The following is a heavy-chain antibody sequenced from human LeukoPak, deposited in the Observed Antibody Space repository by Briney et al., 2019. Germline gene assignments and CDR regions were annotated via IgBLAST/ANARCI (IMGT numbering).Heavy chain of an antibody. D-gene: IGHD1-26*01. CDR1: GFTFSSYE. CDR2: ISNSGSTI. J-gene: IGHJ6*02. CDR3: ARDLKWELLRLWYYYGMDV. Sequence: GGSLRLSCAASGFTFSSYEMNWVRQAPGKGLEWVSYISNSGSTIYYADSVKGRFTISRDNAKNSLYLQTNSLRAEDTAVYYCARDLKWELLRLWYYYGMDVWGQGTTVTVSS. V-gene: IGHV3-48*03.